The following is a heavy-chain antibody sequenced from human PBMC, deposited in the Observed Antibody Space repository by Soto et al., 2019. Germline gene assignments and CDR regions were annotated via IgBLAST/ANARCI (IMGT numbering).Heavy chain of an antibody. J-gene: IGHJ3*02. D-gene: IGHD3-3*01. CDR3: ARGTGITTSIDVFDI. V-gene: IGHV3-48*02. CDR1: GFTFSSHS. CDR2: IGISSNTI. Sequence: EVQLVESGGGLVQPGGSLRLSCAASGFTFSSHSMNWVRQAPGKGLEWVSCIGISSNTIYYADCVKGRFTISRDNAMNSLYLQMNSLRDEDTAVYYCARGTGITTSIDVFDIWGQGTMVTVSS.